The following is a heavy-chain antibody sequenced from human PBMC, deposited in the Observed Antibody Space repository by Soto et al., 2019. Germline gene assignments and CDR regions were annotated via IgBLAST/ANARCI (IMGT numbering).Heavy chain of an antibody. Sequence: PSETLSLTCTVSGGSISSGDYYWSWIRQPPGKGLEWIGYIYYSGSTYYNPSLKSRVTISVDTSKNQFSLKLSSVTAADTAVYYCAGGIRQYYYDSSGYYKTQKDAFNIGAQGTMVTVS. CDR1: GGSISSGDYY. V-gene: IGHV4-30-4*01. J-gene: IGHJ3*02. CDR2: IYYSGST. CDR3: AGGIRQYYYDSSGYYKTQKDAFNI. D-gene: IGHD3-22*01.